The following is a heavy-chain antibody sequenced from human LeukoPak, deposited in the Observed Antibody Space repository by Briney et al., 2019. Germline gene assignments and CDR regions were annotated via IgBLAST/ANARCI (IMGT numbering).Heavy chain of an antibody. D-gene: IGHD6-13*01. V-gene: IGHV5-51*01. CDR1: GSNFATYW. CDR3: AKFHATWYGDT. J-gene: IGHJ4*02. CDR2: IYPGNSHT. Sequence: GESLQISGQGSGSNFATYWIGWVRPLPGKGLEWMGIIYPGNSHTRYSPSFQGQVTISADTSIRTAYLHGSSLQSSDTAMYYCAKFHATWYGDTWGQGTLVTVSS.